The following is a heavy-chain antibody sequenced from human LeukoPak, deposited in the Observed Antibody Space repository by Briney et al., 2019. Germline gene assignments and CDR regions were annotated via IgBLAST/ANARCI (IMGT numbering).Heavy chain of an antibody. CDR1: GFTFSSYT. Sequence: GGSLRLSCAASGFTFSSYTMSWVRQAPGKGLEWVSYISSSGSATYHAGSVKGRFTISRDNAKNPLYLQLNSLRVEDTAVYYCARERGYTYSFDYWGQGTLVTVSS. CDR3: ARERGYTYSFDY. CDR2: ISSSGSAT. J-gene: IGHJ4*02. V-gene: IGHV3-48*01. D-gene: IGHD5-24*01.